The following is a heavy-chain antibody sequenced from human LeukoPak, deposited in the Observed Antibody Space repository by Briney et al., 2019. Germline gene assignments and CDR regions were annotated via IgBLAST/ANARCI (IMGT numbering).Heavy chain of an antibody. D-gene: IGHD6-13*01. J-gene: IGHJ4*02. V-gene: IGHV4-39*07. CDR2: IYYSGST. CDR3: ARRDSWSFDY. Sequence: SATLSLTCTVSGGSISSISHYWGWIRQPPGKGLEWVGSIYYSGSTYFNPSLKSRVAMSVDTSKNQLSLEVSSVTAADTAVYYCARRDSWSFDYWGQGTLVTVSS. CDR1: GGSISSISHY.